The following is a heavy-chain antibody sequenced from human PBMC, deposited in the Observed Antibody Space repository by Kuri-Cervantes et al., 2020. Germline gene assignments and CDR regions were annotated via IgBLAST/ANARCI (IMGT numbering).Heavy chain of an antibody. CDR3: ARSTPGYSSSWYGRYYYGMDV. Sequence: GESLKISCAASGFTFSRYDMHWVRQAPGKGLEWVAVISYDGSNKYYADSVKGRFTISRDNSKNTLYLQMNSLRAEDTAVYYCARSTPGYSSSWYGRYYYGMDVWGQGTTVTVSS. D-gene: IGHD6-13*01. CDR2: ISYDGSNK. J-gene: IGHJ6*02. V-gene: IGHV3-30-3*01. CDR1: GFTFSRYD.